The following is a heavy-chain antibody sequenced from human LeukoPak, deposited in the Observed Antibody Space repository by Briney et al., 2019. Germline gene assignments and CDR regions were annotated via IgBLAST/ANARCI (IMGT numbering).Heavy chain of an antibody. CDR2: ISSSGNHI. Sequence: PGGSLRLSSAASGFTFNTYAMAWVRQAPGKGLEWASSISSSGNHIYYADSVKGRFTISRDNAKNSLYLQMNSLRAEDTAVYYCARDLFDYWGQGTLVTVSS. J-gene: IGHJ4*02. V-gene: IGHV3-21*01. CDR1: GFTFNTYA. CDR3: ARDLFDY.